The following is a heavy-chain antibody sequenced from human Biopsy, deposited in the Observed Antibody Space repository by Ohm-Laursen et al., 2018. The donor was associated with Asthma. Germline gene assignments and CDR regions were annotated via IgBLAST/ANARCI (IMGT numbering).Heavy chain of an antibody. CDR2: IYWIDDK. D-gene: IGHD3/OR15-3a*01. J-gene: IGHJ4*01. CDR3: ARAIRLEDFLTGSFTSYFDN. CDR1: GFSLKIGAVG. V-gene: IGHV2-5*01. Sequence: TQTLTLTYTFSGFSLKIGAVGVGWIRQPPGKAPECLAVIYWIDDKYYSPSLRNRLTVSKDTSRNRVVLAMTNMEPRDTATYFCARAIRLEDFLTGSFTSYFDNWVLGTLVSVSS.